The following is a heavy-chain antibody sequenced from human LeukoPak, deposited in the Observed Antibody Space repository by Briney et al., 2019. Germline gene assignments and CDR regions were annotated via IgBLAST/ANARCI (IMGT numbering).Heavy chain of an antibody. V-gene: IGHV3-53*01. J-gene: IGHJ4*02. D-gene: IGHD5-12*01. CDR2: IYNAGDR. CDR3: ARDYGYSGYEVVTGNLGY. CDR1: GFTVSSNY. Sequence: PGGSLRLSCVASGFTVSSNYMSWVRQAPGKGLEWVSVIYNAGDRYYADSVKGRFTISRDSSKNTLYLQVNSLRAEDTAGYYCARDYGYSGYEVVTGNLGYWGQGTLVTVSS.